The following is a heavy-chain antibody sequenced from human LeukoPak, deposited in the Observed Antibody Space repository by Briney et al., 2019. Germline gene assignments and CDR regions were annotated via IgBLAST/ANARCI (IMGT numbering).Heavy chain of an antibody. V-gene: IGHV3-21*01. CDR1: RFTFSSYS. Sequence: PGGSLRLSCAASRFTFSSYSMNWVRQAPGKGLEWVSSISSSGSYIYYADSVKGRFTISRDNAKNSLYLQMNSLRAEDTAVYYCASLNYYDSSGYYYYDAFDIWGQGTMVTVSS. CDR3: ASLNYYDSSGYYYYDAFDI. J-gene: IGHJ3*02. D-gene: IGHD3-22*01. CDR2: ISSSGSYI.